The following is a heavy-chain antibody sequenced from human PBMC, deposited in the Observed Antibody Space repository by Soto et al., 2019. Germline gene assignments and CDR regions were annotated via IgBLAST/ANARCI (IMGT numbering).Heavy chain of an antibody. CDR3: AKRMTTVTGGGHDY. D-gene: IGHD4-17*01. Sequence: EVQLLESGGGLVQPGGSLRLSCAASGFTFSSYAMSWVRQAPGKGLEWVSAMSGSGGSTYYADSVKGRFTISRDNSKNXXYLQMNSLRAEDTAVYYCAKRMTTVTGGGHDYWGQGTLVTVSS. CDR2: MSGSGGST. V-gene: IGHV3-23*01. J-gene: IGHJ4*02. CDR1: GFTFSSYA.